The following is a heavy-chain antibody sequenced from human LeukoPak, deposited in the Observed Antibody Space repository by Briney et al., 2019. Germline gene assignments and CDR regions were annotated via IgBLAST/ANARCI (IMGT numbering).Heavy chain of an antibody. CDR2: MNPNSGNT. J-gene: IGHJ5*02. Sequence: ASVKVSCKASGYTFTSYDINWVRQATGQGLEWMGWMNPNSGNTGYAQKFQGRVTMTRNTSISTAYMELSRLRSDDTAVYYCARGYCSGGTCYLVENWLDPWGQGTLVTVSS. D-gene: IGHD2-15*01. CDR1: GYTFTSYD. CDR3: ARGYCSGGTCYLVENWLDP. V-gene: IGHV1-8*01.